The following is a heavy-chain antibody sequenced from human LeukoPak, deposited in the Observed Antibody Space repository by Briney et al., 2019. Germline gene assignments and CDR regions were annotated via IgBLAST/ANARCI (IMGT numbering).Heavy chain of an antibody. CDR1: GASFSAYY. CDR2: INHTGIT. D-gene: IGHD3-10*01. CDR3: ARRTRFGDFIDY. Sequence: SETLSLTCAVSGASFSAYYWSWIRQPPEKGLKWLGEINHTGITDYNPSLKSRVTISVDTSKNQFSLRLSSVTAADSAVYYCARRTRFGDFIDYWGQGTLVTVSS. J-gene: IGHJ4*02. V-gene: IGHV4-34*01.